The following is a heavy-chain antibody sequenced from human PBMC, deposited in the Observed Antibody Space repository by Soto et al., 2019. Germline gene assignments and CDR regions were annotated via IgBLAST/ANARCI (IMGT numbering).Heavy chain of an antibody. CDR2: ISSSSSTI. J-gene: IGHJ4*02. Sequence: GGSLRLSCAASGFTFSSYSMNWVRQAPGKGLEWVSYISSSSSTIYYADSVKGRFTISRDNAKNSLYLQMNSLRDEDKAVYYCARGVYSSGWYGPLDYWGQGTLVTVSS. CDR1: GFTFSSYS. CDR3: ARGVYSSGWYGPLDY. D-gene: IGHD6-19*01. V-gene: IGHV3-48*02.